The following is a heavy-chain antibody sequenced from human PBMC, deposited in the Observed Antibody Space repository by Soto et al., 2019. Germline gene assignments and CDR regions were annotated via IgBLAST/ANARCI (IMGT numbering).Heavy chain of an antibody. CDR1: GYSFTSYW. J-gene: IGHJ4*02. Sequence: EVQLVQSGAEVKKPGESLKISCKGSGYSFTSYWIGWVRQMPGKGLEWMGIIYPGDSDTRYSPSFQGQVTISADKSISTAYLQWSSLKASDTAMYYCARLSYDFWSGISDPHFDYWGQGTLVTVSS. CDR3: ARLSYDFWSGISDPHFDY. D-gene: IGHD3-3*01. CDR2: IYPGDSDT. V-gene: IGHV5-51*03.